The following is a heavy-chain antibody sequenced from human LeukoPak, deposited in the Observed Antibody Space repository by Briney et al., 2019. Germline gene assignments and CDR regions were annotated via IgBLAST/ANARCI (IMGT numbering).Heavy chain of an antibody. V-gene: IGHV3-23*01. D-gene: IGHD6-13*01. CDR3: ARESNSYSSSWYFDY. Sequence: PGGSLRLSCAASGFTFSSYAMSWVRQAPGKGLEWVSAISGSGGSTYYADSVKGRFTISRDNSKNTLSLQMNSLRAEDTAVYYCARESNSYSSSWYFDYWGQGTLVTVSS. CDR2: ISGSGGST. CDR1: GFTFSSYA. J-gene: IGHJ4*02.